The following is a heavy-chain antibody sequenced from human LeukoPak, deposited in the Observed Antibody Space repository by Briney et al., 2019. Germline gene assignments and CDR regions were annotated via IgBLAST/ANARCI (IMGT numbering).Heavy chain of an antibody. D-gene: IGHD6-6*01. V-gene: IGHV4-34*01. CDR2: INHSGST. J-gene: IGHJ1*01. CDR3: ARLRPGLPFQH. CDR1: GGSFSGYY. Sequence: SETLSLTCAVYGGSFSGYYWSWIRQPPGKGLEWIGEINHSGSTNYNPSLKSRVTISVDTSKNQFSLKLSSVTAADTAVYYCARLRPGLPFQHWGQGTLVTVSS.